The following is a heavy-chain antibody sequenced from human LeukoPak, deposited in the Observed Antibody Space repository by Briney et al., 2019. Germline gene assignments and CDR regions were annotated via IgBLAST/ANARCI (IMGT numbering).Heavy chain of an antibody. J-gene: IGHJ6*02. CDR1: GGSISSGGYS. CDR2: IYHSGST. CDR3: ATAYRKKGYYYGMDV. Sequence: KPSETLSLTCAVSGGSISSGGYSWSWIRQPPGKGLEWIGYIYHSGSTYYNPSLKSRVTISVDRSKNQFSLKLSSVTAADTAVYYCATAYRKKGYYYGMDVWGQGTTVTVYS. V-gene: IGHV4-30-2*01.